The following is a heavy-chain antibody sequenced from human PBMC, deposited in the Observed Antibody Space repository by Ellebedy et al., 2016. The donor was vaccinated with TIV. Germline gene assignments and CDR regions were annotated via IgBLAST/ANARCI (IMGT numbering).Heavy chain of an antibody. V-gene: IGHV3-23*01. CDR3: ARRKREGDYDYFGFDH. D-gene: IGHD5-12*01. CDR1: GFSFSNSA. Sequence: GGSLRLSCVASGFSFSNSAITWARQAPGKGLAWVSISGSSGGTYYAYSVEGRFTIPRDNAKNQLYLQMNSLRVEDTAVYYCARRKREGDYDYFGFDHWGQGTLVTVSS. CDR2: ISGSSGGT. J-gene: IGHJ4*02.